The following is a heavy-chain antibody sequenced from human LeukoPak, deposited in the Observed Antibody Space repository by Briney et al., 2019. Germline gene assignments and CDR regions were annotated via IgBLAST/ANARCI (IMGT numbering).Heavy chain of an antibody. D-gene: IGHD2-15*01. V-gene: IGHV1-46*01. CDR3: ARGQDGGCDSGYMDA. CDR1: GYTFTSYY. CDR2: INPSGGST. J-gene: IGHJ6*03. Sequence: ASVKVSCKASGYTFTSYYMHWVRQAPGQGLEWMGIINPSGGSTSYAQKFQGRVTMTRGMSTSTVYMELSSLRSEDTAVYYCARGQDGGCDSGYMDAWGKGTTVTVSS.